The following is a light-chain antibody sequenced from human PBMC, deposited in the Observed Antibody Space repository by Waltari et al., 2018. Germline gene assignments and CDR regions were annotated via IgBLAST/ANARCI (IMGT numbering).Light chain of an antibody. CDR1: QSVGTW. CDR2: MAS. CDR3: QQYSSFST. J-gene: IGKJ2*01. V-gene: IGKV1-5*03. Sequence: DIQMTQSPSTLSASVGDRVTISCRASQSVGTWLAWYQQKPGKAPKLLIYMASSLESGVPSRFSGGGSGTEFTLTISGLQPDDFATYSCQQYSSFSTFGQGTKVDI.